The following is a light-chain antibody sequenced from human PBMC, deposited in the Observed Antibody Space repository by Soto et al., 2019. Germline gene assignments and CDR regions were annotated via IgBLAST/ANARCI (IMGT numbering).Light chain of an antibody. Sequence: EIVLTQSPGTPSLSPGERATLSCRASQSVSSSYLAWYQQKPGQAPRLLIYGASRRATGIPDRFSGSGSGTDFTLTISRLEPEDFAVYYCQQYGSSPWTFGQGTKVEIK. CDR3: QQYGSSPWT. CDR2: GAS. V-gene: IGKV3-20*01. J-gene: IGKJ1*01. CDR1: QSVSSSY.